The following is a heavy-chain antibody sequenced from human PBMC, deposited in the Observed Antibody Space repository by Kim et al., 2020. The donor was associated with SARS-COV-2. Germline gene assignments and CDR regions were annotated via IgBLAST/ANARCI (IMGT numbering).Heavy chain of an antibody. D-gene: IGHD4-17*01. CDR1: GFIFRNYG. CDR3: AKAPAAGDYYY. Sequence: GGSLRLSCAASGFIFRNYGMHWVRQAPGKGLEWVAVIWYDGSNKYYADSVKGRFTISRDNSKNTLYLQMNSLRAEDTAVYYCAKAPAAGDYYYWGQGTLVTVSS. CDR2: IWYDGSNK. J-gene: IGHJ4*02. V-gene: IGHV3-33*06.